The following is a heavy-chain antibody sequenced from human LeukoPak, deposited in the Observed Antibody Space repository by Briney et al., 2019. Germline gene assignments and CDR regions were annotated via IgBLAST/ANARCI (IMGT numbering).Heavy chain of an antibody. Sequence: GGSLRLSCVASGLTASSNYMSWVRQAPGEGVEWVSVIYSGGNTDYADCVKGRFTISRDNSRNTVYLQMNSLRAEDTAVYYCARYYYDSSGYAYYFDYWGQGTLVTVSS. CDR1: GLTASSNY. CDR3: ARYYYDSSGYAYYFDY. D-gene: IGHD3-22*01. CDR2: IYSGGNT. V-gene: IGHV3-53*01. J-gene: IGHJ4*02.